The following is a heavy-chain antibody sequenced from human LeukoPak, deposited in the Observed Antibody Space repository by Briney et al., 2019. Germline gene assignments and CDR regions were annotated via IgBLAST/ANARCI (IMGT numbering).Heavy chain of an antibody. D-gene: IGHD3-10*01. CDR1: GGSFSGYY. CDR2: IYYSGST. J-gene: IGHJ4*02. V-gene: IGHV4-59*01. CDR3: ARDRRLLWFGPFDY. Sequence: PSETLSLTCAVYGGSFSGYYWSWIRQPPGKGLEWIGYIYYSGSTNYNPSLKSRVTISVDTSKNQFSLKLSSVTAADTAVYYCARDRRLLWFGPFDYWGQGTLVTVSS.